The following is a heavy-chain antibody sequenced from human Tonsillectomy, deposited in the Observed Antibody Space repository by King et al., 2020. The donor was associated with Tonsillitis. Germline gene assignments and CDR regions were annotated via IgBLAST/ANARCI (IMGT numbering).Heavy chain of an antibody. V-gene: IGHV3-30*18. CDR2: ISYDGSNK. J-gene: IGHJ4*02. Sequence: QLVQSGGGVVQPGRPLRLSCAASGFTFSSYGMHWVRQAPGKGLEWVAVISYDGSNKYCADSVKGRFTISRDNSKNTLYLQMNSLRAEDTAVYYCAKDIVLSSGWGLFDYWGQGTLVTVSS. D-gene: IGHD6-19*01. CDR3: AKDIVLSSGWGLFDY. CDR1: GFTFSSYG.